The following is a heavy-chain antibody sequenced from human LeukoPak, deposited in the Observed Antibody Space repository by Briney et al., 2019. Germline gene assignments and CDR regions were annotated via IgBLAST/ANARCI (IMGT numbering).Heavy chain of an antibody. CDR1: GGSISSSSCY. Sequence: SETLSLTCTVSGGSISSSSCYWGWIRQPPGKGLEWIGSLYISGSTYYNPSLKSRVTISVDTSKNQFSLKLSSVTAADTAVYYCASLIVVVAAYNWFDPWGQGTLVTVSS. CDR3: ASLIVVVAAYNWFDP. V-gene: IGHV4-39*01. J-gene: IGHJ5*02. CDR2: LYISGST. D-gene: IGHD2-21*02.